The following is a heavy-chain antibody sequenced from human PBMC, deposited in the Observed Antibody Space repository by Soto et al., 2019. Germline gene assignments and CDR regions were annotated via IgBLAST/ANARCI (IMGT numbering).Heavy chain of an antibody. V-gene: IGHV1-69*02. CDR2: IIPILGIA. CDR1: GGTFSSYT. D-gene: IGHD2-21*02. CDR3: ARDDGLAYCGGDCYS. Sequence: QVQLVQSGAEVKKPGSSVKVSCKASGGTFSSYTISWVRQAPGQGLEWMGRIIPILGIANYAQKFQGRVTITADKSTSTAYKELSSLRSEDTAVYYCARDDGLAYCGGDCYSWGQGTLVTVSS. J-gene: IGHJ4*02.